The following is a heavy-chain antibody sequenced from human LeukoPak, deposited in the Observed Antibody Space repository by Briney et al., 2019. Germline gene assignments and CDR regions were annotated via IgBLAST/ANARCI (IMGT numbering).Heavy chain of an antibody. CDR3: ARAGSSPEYNRFDP. J-gene: IGHJ5*02. V-gene: IGHV4-59*01. D-gene: IGHD6-13*01. Sequence: SETLSLTCTVSGGSISSYYWSWIRQPPGKGLEWIGYIYYSGSTNYNPSLKSRVTISVDTSKNQFSLKLSSVTAADTAVYYCARAGSSPEYNRFDPWGQGTLVTVSS. CDR1: GGSISSYY. CDR2: IYYSGST.